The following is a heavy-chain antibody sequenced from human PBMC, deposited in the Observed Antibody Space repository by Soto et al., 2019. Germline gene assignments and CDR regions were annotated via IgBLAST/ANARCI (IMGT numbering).Heavy chain of an antibody. CDR1: GYTFTSYG. CDR2: ISAYNGNT. CDR3: ERDRYSSPPYYGMDV. Sequence: ASVKVSCKASGYTFTSYGISWVRQAPGQGLEWMGWISAYNGNTNYAQKLQGRVTMTTDTSTSTAYMELRSLRSDDTAVYYCERDRYSSPPYYGMDVWGQGTTVTVSS. V-gene: IGHV1-18*01. J-gene: IGHJ6*02. D-gene: IGHD6-13*01.